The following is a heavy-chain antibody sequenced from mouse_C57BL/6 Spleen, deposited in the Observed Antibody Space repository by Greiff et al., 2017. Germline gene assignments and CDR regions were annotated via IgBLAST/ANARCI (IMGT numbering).Heavy chain of an antibody. CDR2: IYPGSGNT. D-gene: IGHD2-4*01. J-gene: IGHJ2*01. CDR1: GYSFTSYY. Sequence: QVQLKESGPELVKPGASVKISCKASGYSFTSYYIHWVKQRPGQGLEWIGWIYPGSGNTKYNEKFKGKATLTADTSSSTAYMQLSSLTSEDSAVYYCARGLDYDGAYYFDYWGQGTTLTVSS. V-gene: IGHV1-66*01. CDR3: ARGLDYDGAYYFDY.